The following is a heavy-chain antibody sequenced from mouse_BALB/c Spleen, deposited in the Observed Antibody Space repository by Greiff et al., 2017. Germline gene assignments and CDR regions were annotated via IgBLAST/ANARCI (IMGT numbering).Heavy chain of an antibody. Sequence: VHLVESGPGLVQPSQSLSITCTVSGFSLTSYGVHWVRQSPGKGLEWLGVIWSGGSTDYNAAFISRLSISKDNSKSQVFFKMNSLQANDTAIYYCARNPYGNYGYFDVWGAGTTVTVSS. D-gene: IGHD2-10*02. J-gene: IGHJ1*01. V-gene: IGHV2-2*02. CDR2: IWSGGST. CDR3: ARNPYGNYGYFDV. CDR1: GFSLTSYG.